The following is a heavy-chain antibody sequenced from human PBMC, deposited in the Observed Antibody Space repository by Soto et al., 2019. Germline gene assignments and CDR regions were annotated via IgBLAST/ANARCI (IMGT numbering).Heavy chain of an antibody. D-gene: IGHD2-8*01. CDR2: IYFTGST. CDR3: TRHAEMMYNFRFDP. V-gene: IGHV4-39*01. CDR1: GDSISSSLYY. Sequence: QVQLQESGPGLVKPSETLSLTCTVSGDSISSSLYYWGWIRQPPGKGLEWIGNIYFTGSTYSNPSLKGRATMSIATSKNQFSLRLTSVTAADTAVYYCTRHAEMMYNFRFDPWGRGTLVTVSS. J-gene: IGHJ5*02.